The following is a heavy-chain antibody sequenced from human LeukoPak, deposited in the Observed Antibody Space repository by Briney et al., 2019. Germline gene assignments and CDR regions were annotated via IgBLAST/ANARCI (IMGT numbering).Heavy chain of an antibody. V-gene: IGHV1-46*01. Sequence: ASVKVSSMASGYTFTTYYMHWVRQAPGQGLEWMGLINPSGGSTSYAQTLQGRVTITRATSTSTVYMELSSLRSEDTAVYYCARDKSGSGYYPVWYFDYWGQGTLVTVSS. J-gene: IGHJ4*02. CDR3: ARDKSGSGYYPVWYFDY. D-gene: IGHD3-22*01. CDR1: GYTFTTYY. CDR2: INPSGGST.